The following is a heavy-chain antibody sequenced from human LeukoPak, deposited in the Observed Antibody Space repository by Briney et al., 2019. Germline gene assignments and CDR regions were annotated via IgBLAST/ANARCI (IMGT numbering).Heavy chain of an antibody. CDR3: AKVLVATGPRASDY. Sequence: GGSLRPSCAASGFTFSSYAMSWVRQAPGKGLEWVSAISGSGGSTYYADSVKGRFTISRDNSKNTLYLQMNSLRAEDTAVYYCAKVLVATGPRASDYWGQGTLVTVSS. J-gene: IGHJ4*02. D-gene: IGHD5-12*01. CDR1: GFTFSSYA. CDR2: ISGSGGST. V-gene: IGHV3-23*01.